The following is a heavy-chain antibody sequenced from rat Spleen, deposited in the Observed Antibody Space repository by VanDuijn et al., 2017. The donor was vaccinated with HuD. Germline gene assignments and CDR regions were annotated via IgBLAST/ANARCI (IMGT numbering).Heavy chain of an antibody. V-gene: IGHV5S10*01. CDR1: GFTFSDYA. CDR2: IIYDGSST. D-gene: IGHD1-10*01. Sequence: EVQLVESGGGLVQPGRSLKLSCAASGFTFSDYAMAWVRQSPKKGLEWVATIIYDGSSTYYRDSVKGRFTISRDNAKSTLYLQMDSLRSEDTATYYCATHFNNYYYYVMDAWGQGASVTVSS. CDR3: ATHFNNYYYYVMDA. J-gene: IGHJ4*01.